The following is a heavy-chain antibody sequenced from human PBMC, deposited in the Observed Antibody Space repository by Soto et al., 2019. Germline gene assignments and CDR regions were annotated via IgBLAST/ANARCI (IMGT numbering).Heavy chain of an antibody. J-gene: IGHJ4*02. CDR3: ARDNSGYDYSTGFDY. CDR2: INHSGST. CDR1: GGSFSGYY. D-gene: IGHD5-12*01. V-gene: IGHV4-34*01. Sequence: SETLSLTCAVYGGSFSGYYWSWIRQPPGKGLEWIGEINHSGSTNYNPSLKSRVTISVDMSKNQFSLKLSSVTAADTAVYYCARDNSGYDYSTGFDYWGQGTLVTVSS.